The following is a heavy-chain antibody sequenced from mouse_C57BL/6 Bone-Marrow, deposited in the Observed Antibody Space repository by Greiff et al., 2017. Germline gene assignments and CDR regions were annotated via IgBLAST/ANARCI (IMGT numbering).Heavy chain of an antibody. J-gene: IGHJ3*01. CDR1: GYTFTDYE. V-gene: IGHV1-15*01. D-gene: IGHD2-4*01. CDR2: IDPETGGT. Sequence: VQLQQSGAELVRPGASVTLSCKASGYTFTDYEMHWVKQTPVHGLEWIGAIDPETGGTAYNQQFKGKAILPADKSSSTAYMELRSLTSEDSAVYYCTSPYYDYDGGAWCADWGQGTLVTVSA. CDR3: TSPYYDYDGGAWCAD.